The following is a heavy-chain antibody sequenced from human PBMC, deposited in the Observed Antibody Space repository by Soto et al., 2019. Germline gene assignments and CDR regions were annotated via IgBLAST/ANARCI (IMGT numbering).Heavy chain of an antibody. V-gene: IGHV3-33*01. CDR2: IRYDGTNK. Sequence: QVQLVESGGGVVQPGRSLRLSCAASGFTFSSYGMHWVRQAPGKGLEWVAVIRYDGTNKYYAESVKGRFTISRDNSKNQLYLQMSSLRLDDTAVYYCARGIIAGPGRDYFDYWGQGTLVTVSS. J-gene: IGHJ4*02. CDR3: ARGIIAGPGRDYFDY. D-gene: IGHD6-13*01. CDR1: GFTFSSYG.